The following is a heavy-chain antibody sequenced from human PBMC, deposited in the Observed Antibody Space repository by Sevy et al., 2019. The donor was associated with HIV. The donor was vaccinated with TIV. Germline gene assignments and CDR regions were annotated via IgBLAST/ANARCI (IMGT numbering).Heavy chain of an antibody. J-gene: IGHJ6*02. D-gene: IGHD2-8*01. CDR1: GGSVTSAAYY. V-gene: IGHV4-61*08. CDR3: ARGGCTNGICYKDYYYFGMDV. CDR2: IYYTGST. Sequence: SETLSLTCSVSGGSVTSAAYYWRWVRQPPGKGLEYIGYIYYTGSTKYNPSLKSRVTISADTSKNQFSLKLSSVTAADTAVYYCARGGCTNGICYKDYYYFGMDVWGRGTTVTVSS.